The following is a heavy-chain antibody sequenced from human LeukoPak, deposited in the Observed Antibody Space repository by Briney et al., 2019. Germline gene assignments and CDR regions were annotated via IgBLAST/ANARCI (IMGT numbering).Heavy chain of an antibody. CDR2: ITPAGSEA. D-gene: IGHD2-2*01. V-gene: IGHV3-74*01. CDR3: ATRKVVRGNGQGVDY. J-gene: IGHJ4*02. CDR1: GFTFSNYW. Sequence: GGSLRLSCAASGFTFSNYWMHWVRQAPGKGLVWVSRITPAGSEANYADSVTGRFTISRDNAKNTVYLQMNSLRDEDTAVYYCATRKVVRGNGQGVDYWGQGTLVTVSS.